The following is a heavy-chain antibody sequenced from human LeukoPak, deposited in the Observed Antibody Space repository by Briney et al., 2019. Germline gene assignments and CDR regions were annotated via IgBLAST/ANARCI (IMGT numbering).Heavy chain of an antibody. CDR1: GFTFDDYA. J-gene: IGHJ4*02. CDR3: AKDPGPSGSSIFDY. V-gene: IGHV3-9*01. Sequence: SLRLTCAASGFTFDDYAMHWVRQAPGKGLEWVSGISWNSGSIGYADSVKGRFTISRDNAKNSLYPQMNSLRAEDTALYYCAKDPGPSGSSIFDYWGQGTLVTVSS. D-gene: IGHD1-26*01. CDR2: ISWNSGSI.